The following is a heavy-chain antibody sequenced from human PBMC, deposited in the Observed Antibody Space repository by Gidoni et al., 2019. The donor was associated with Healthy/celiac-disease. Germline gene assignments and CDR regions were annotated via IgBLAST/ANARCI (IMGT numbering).Heavy chain of an antibody. D-gene: IGHD3-10*01. CDR3: ASSPLGSFDY. CDR1: GGSISSYY. V-gene: IGHV4-59*01. J-gene: IGHJ4*02. Sequence: QLQLQESVPRLVEPPETLSPTCTVSGGSISSYYWRWSRQHPGKGVEWIGYIYYSGSTNYNPSLKSRVTISVDTYKNQCAQKLSAVTAADTAVYYCASSPLGSFDYWGQGTLVTVSS. CDR2: IYYSGST.